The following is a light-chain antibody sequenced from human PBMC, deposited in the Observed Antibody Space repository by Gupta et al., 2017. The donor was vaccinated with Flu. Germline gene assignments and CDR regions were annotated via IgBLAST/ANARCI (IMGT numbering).Light chain of an antibody. CDR1: SSDVDGYNY. CDR3: SAYTSSRTLV. Sequence: QSPLTRPPSLPGLPDQSFTISCTGTSSDVDGYNYVSWYQQHPGKAPKLMIYEVSNRPSGVSNRFSGSKSGNTASLTISGLQAEDEADYYCSAYTSSRTLVFGGGTKLTVL. V-gene: IGLV2-14*01. J-gene: IGLJ2*01. CDR2: EVS.